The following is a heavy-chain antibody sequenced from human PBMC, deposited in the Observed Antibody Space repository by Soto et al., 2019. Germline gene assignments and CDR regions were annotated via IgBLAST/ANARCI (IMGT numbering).Heavy chain of an antibody. CDR2: IYPGDSDT. CDR3: ARHAPDICRSTSCLTPSCINV. D-gene: IGHD2-2*01. CDR1: GYSFTRYW. V-gene: IGHV5-51*01. J-gene: IGHJ6*02. Sequence: GQYLKISCKGSGYSFTRYWIGWVRQMPGKGLEWMGIIYPGDSDTRYSPSFQGQVTISADTSISTAYLQWSSLKASDTSMYYCARHAPDICRSTSCLTPSCINVCDQGPTITVS.